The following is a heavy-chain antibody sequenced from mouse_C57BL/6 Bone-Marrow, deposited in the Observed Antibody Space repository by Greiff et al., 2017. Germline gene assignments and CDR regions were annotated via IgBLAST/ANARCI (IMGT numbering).Heavy chain of an antibody. J-gene: IGHJ2*01. D-gene: IGHD2-12*01. CDR3: ARERRRRGYYCDY. CDR1: GYTFTSYG. Sequence: VQLQQSGAELARPGASVKLSCKASGYTFTSYGISWVKQRTGQGLEWIGEINPRSGNTYYNEKFKGKATLTADKSSSTAYMELRSLTSEDSAVYFCARERRRRGYYCDYWGQGTTLTVSS. CDR2: INPRSGNT. V-gene: IGHV1-81*01.